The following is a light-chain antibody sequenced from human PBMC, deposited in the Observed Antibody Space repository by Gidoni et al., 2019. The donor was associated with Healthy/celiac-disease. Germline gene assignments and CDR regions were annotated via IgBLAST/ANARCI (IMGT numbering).Light chain of an antibody. V-gene: IGLV1-44*01. CDR1: SSNIGSNT. CDR2: SNN. Sequence: QSVLTQPPSASGTPGQRVTISCSGSSSNIGSNTVNWYQQLQGTAPKLLIYSNNQRPSVVPDRFSGSKSGTSASLAISGLQSEDEADYYCAAWDDSLNGYVFGTGTKVTVL. CDR3: AAWDDSLNGYV. J-gene: IGLJ1*01.